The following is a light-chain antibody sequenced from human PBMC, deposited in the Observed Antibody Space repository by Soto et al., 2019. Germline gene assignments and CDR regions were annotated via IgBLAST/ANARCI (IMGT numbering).Light chain of an antibody. V-gene: IGKV3-20*01. CDR2: GAS. Sequence: IVLTQSPGTLSLSPGERASLSGRASQSVSSSYLAWYQQKPGQAPRLLIYGASNRATGIPDRFSGSGSGTDFTLTISRLEPEDFAVYYCQQYGSSGTFGQGTKVDI. CDR1: QSVSSSY. J-gene: IGKJ1*01. CDR3: QQYGSSGT.